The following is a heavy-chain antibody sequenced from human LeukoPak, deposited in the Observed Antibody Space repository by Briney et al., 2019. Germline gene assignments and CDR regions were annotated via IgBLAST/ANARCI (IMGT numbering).Heavy chain of an antibody. V-gene: IGHV3-7*01. Sequence: GGSLRLSCAASGFTFSSSWMNWVRQAPGKGLEWVANINQDGSEKYYVDSVNGRFTISRDNAKNSLYLQMNSLRAEDAAVYYCARAGSLWFGESKFDYWGQGTLVTVSS. CDR1: GFTFSSSW. CDR3: ARAGSLWFGESKFDY. J-gene: IGHJ4*02. CDR2: INQDGSEK. D-gene: IGHD3-10*01.